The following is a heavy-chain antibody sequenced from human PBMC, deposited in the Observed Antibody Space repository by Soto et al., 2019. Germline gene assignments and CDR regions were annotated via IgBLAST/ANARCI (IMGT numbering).Heavy chain of an antibody. Sequence: GGSLRLSCAASGFAFSSHPMSWVRQAPEKGLEWVAGISDGGDLTYNADSVRGRFTISRDNSRNTLYLQMNSLRAEDTAVYYCARRVIGSSRAFDIWGQGTMVTVS. J-gene: IGHJ3*02. CDR2: ISDGGDLT. CDR1: GFAFSSHP. V-gene: IGHV3-23*01. CDR3: ARRVIGSSRAFDI. D-gene: IGHD3-10*01.